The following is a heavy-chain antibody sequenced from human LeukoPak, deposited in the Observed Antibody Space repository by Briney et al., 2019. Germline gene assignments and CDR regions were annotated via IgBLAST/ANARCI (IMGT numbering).Heavy chain of an antibody. V-gene: IGHV3-30-3*01. D-gene: IGHD3-3*01. CDR2: ISYDGGKT. CDR1: GFIFGGYA. CDR3: ARGFNDFWSGSQLEY. J-gene: IGHJ4*02. Sequence: GGSLRLSCAASGFIFGGYAMHWVRQAPGKGLQWLAVISYDGGKTYYADSVEGRFTISRDNSKSTVYLEISSLRSEDTAIYYCARGFNDFWSGSQLEYWGQGTLVTVSS.